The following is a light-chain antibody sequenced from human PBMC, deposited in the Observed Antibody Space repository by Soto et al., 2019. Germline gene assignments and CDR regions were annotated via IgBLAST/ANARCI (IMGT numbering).Light chain of an antibody. CDR2: AAS. V-gene: IGKV1-39*01. J-gene: IGKJ1*01. CDR3: QQSSSTLGT. Sequence: DIQMTQSPSTLSASVGDRVTITCRASQSISSWLAWYQQKPGRAPKLVISAASSLQSGVPTRFSGDGSGTDFTLTISSLQPEDVATYFCQQSSSTLGTFGQGTRV. CDR1: QSISSW.